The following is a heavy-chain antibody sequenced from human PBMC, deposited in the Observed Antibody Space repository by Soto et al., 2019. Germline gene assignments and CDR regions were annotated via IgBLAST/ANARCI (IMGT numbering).Heavy chain of an antibody. CDR1: GATLNSGNYY. CDR2: IYVTGAV. CDR3: ARLRIATNNYKWFDP. V-gene: IGHV4-31*03. Sequence: SETLSLTCSVSGATLNSGNYYWSWIRQVPGKGLEWIGHIYVTGAVDYNPSLRDRITISQDTSERQFSLNLRLVTAADTAVYYCARLRIATNNYKWFDPWGQGTLVTVSS. D-gene: IGHD2-21*01. J-gene: IGHJ5*02.